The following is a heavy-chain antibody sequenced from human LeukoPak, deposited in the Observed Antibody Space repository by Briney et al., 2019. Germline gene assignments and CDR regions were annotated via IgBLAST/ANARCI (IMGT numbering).Heavy chain of an antibody. CDR3: ARELKLSQITMIVVVIHFPDY. V-gene: IGHV1-2*06. D-gene: IGHD3-22*01. Sequence: GASVKVSCKASGYTFTGYYMHWVRQAPGRGLEWMGRINPNSGGTNYAQKFQGRVTMTRDTSISTAYMELSRLRSDDTAVYYCARELKLSQITMIVVVIHFPDYWGQGTLVTVSS. CDR2: INPNSGGT. CDR1: GYTFTGYY. J-gene: IGHJ4*02.